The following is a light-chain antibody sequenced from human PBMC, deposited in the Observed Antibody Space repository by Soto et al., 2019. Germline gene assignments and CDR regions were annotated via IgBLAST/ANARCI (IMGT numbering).Light chain of an antibody. CDR2: RTS. CDR1: QTINHW. J-gene: IGKJ2*01. Sequence: DIQMPQSPSTLSASVGDRVTITCRASQTINHWLAWYQQKPGQAPNLLIYRTSNLESGVPSRFSGRGSGTEFSLTISCLQPDDFATYYCQQYNSYSQYTFGQGTKL. V-gene: IGKV1-5*03. CDR3: QQYNSYSQYT.